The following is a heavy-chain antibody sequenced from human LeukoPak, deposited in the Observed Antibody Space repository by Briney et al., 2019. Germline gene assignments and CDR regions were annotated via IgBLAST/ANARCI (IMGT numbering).Heavy chain of an antibody. D-gene: IGHD5-24*01. Sequence: GGSLRLSCTASGFRFAESPMHWVRQAPGKGLEWIALITWDSTNTYYADSVKGRFTISRDDSRNTLYLQMNSLRSDDTALYYCAKDVSFRRGHNFDASDIWGLGTLVTVSS. CDR2: ITWDSTNT. CDR3: AKDVSFRRGHNFDASDI. CDR1: GFRFAESP. J-gene: IGHJ3*02. V-gene: IGHV3-43*01.